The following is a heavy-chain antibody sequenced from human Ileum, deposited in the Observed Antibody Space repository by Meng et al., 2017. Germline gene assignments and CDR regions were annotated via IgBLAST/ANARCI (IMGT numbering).Heavy chain of an antibody. Sequence: QVQLQQGGAGLLKPSETLSLTCTVYGASFTGYSWTWIRQSPGKGLEWIGEVNHDGGTNYSPSLKSRVIISIDTSKNQFSLKLTAVTAADTAVYYCAKAAAYNLDIWGQGALVTVSS. CDR1: GASFTGYS. CDR3: AKAAAYNLDI. D-gene: IGHD1-14*01. V-gene: IGHV4-34*02. CDR2: VNHDGGT. J-gene: IGHJ4*02.